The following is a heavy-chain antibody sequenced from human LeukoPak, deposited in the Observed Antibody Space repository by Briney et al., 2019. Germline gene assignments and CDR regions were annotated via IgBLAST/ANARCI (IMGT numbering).Heavy chain of an antibody. D-gene: IGHD3-22*01. V-gene: IGHV3-23*01. CDR1: GFTFSSYA. CDR3: AKRSIVVVITTEEYYFDY. CDR2: ISGSGGST. Sequence: GGSLRLSCAASGFTFSSYAMSWVRLAPGKGLEWVSAISGSGGSTYYADSVKGRFTISRDNSKNTLYLQMNSLRAEDTAVYYCAKRSIVVVITTEEYYFDYWGQGTLVTVSS. J-gene: IGHJ4*02.